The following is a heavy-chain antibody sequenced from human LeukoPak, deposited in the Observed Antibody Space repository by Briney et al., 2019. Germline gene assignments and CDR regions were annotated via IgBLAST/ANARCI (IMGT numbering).Heavy chain of an antibody. CDR2: INSDGSST. D-gene: IGHD2-8*01. J-gene: IGHJ4*02. V-gene: IGHV3-74*01. Sequence: GGSLRLSCAASGFTFSSYWMHWVRQAPGKGLVWVSRINSDGSSTNYADSVKGRFTISRDNAKNTPYLQMNSLRAEDTAVYYCATKATGGVKNDYWDQGTLVTVSS. CDR3: ATKATGGVKNDY. CDR1: GFTFSSYW.